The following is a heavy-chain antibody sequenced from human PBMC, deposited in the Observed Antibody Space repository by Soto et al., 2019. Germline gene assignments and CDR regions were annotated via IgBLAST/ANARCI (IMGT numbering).Heavy chain of an antibody. CDR1: GFPFSSYG. CDR2: ISYDGSNK. D-gene: IGHD6-13*01. V-gene: IGHV3-30*18. Sequence: GGSRRLSWAPSGFPFSSYGMHWVRPAPGKGLERVAVISYDGSNKYYADSVKGRFTISRDNSKNTLYLQMNSLRAEDTAAYYCAKDLIAAAGTGNWFDPWGQGTLVAVSS. CDR3: AKDLIAAAGTGNWFDP. J-gene: IGHJ5*02.